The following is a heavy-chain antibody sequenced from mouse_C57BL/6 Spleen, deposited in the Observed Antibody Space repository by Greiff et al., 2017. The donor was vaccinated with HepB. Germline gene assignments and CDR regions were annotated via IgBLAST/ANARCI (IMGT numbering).Heavy chain of an antibody. Sequence: VQLQQPGAELVKPGASVKMSCKASGYTFTSYWITWVKPRPGQGLEWIGDIYPGSGSTNYNEKFKSKATLTVDTSSSTAYMQLSSLTADDSAVYYCASPGGNYAMDYWGQGTSVTVSS. J-gene: IGHJ4*01. V-gene: IGHV1-55*01. CDR2: IYPGSGST. CDR1: GYTFTSYW. CDR3: ASPGGNYAMDY.